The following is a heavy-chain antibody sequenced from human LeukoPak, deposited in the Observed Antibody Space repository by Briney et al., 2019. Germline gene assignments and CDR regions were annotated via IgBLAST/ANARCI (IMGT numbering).Heavy chain of an antibody. CDR2: INPNSGGT. Sequence: GASVKVSCKASGYTFTGYYMHWVRQAPGQGLEWMGWINPNSGGTNYAQKFRGRVTMTRDTSISTAYMELSRLRSDDTAVYYCARNPGWDYYYYMDVWGKGTTVTVSS. J-gene: IGHJ6*03. V-gene: IGHV1-2*02. D-gene: IGHD3-16*01. CDR3: ARNPGWDYYYYMDV. CDR1: GYTFTGYY.